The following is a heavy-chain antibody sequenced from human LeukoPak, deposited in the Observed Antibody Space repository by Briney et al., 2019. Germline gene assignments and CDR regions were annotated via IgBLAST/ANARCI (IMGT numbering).Heavy chain of an antibody. CDR1: GGTFSSYA. D-gene: IGHD3-22*01. Sequence: GASVKVSCKASGGTFSSYAISWVRQAPGQGLEWMGRIIPILGIANYAQKFQGRVTITADKSTSTAYMELSSLRSEDTAVYYCARDRLNYYDSSGHYRVFDYWGQGTLVTVSS. J-gene: IGHJ4*02. CDR3: ARDRLNYYDSSGHYRVFDY. CDR2: IIPILGIA. V-gene: IGHV1-69*04.